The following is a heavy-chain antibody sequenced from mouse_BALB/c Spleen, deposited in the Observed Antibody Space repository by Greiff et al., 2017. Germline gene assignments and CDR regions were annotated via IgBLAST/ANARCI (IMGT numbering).Heavy chain of an antibody. Sequence: QVQLQQSGAELVRPGTSVKVSCKASGYAFTNYLIEWVKQRPGQGLEWIGVINPGSGGTNYNEKFKGKATLTADKSSSTAYMQLSSLTSDDSAVYFCARGKGSAGTFAYWGQGTLVTVSA. CDR1: GYAFTNYL. CDR3: ARGKGSAGTFAY. CDR2: INPGSGGT. D-gene: IGHD4-1*01. V-gene: IGHV1-54*01. J-gene: IGHJ3*01.